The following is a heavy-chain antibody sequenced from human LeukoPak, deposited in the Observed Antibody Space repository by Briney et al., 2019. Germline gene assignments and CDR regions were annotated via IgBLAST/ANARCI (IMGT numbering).Heavy chain of an antibody. J-gene: IGHJ4*02. D-gene: IGHD5-12*01. CDR1: GGSVRDNY. V-gene: IGHV4-34*01. Sequence: SETLSLTCAVYGGSVRDNYWSWIRQPPGKGLEWIGEINHSGSTSNHNPSLKSRVTMSVDTSKNQFSLKLSSVTAADTAVYYCARKSGYARDYWGQGNLVTVSS. CDR3: ARKSGYARDY. CDR2: INHSGSTS.